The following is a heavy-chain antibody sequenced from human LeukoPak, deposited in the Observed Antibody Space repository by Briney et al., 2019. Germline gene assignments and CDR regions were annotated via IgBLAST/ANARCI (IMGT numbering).Heavy chain of an antibody. Sequence: PGGSLRLSCAASGFTFSSYSMNWVRQAPGKGLEWVSSISSSSSYIYYADSVKGRFTVSRDNAKNSLYLQMNSLRAEDTAVYYCARDRSSGYYVESFEYWGQGTLVTVSS. J-gene: IGHJ4*02. D-gene: IGHD3-22*01. CDR3: ARDRSSGYYVESFEY. CDR2: ISSSSSYI. V-gene: IGHV3-21*01. CDR1: GFTFSSYS.